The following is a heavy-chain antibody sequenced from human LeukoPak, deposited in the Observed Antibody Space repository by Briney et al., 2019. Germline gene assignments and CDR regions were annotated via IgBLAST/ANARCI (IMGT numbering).Heavy chain of an antibody. Sequence: TSSETLSLTCTVSGGSMISSSYYWGWIRQPPGKGLEWIGSIYYSGSTYYNPSLKSRVTISVDTSKNQFSLKLSSVTAADTAVYYCARLVTTVTTSDPDYWGQGTLVTVSS. CDR2: IYYSGST. CDR3: ARLVTTVTTSDPDY. V-gene: IGHV4-39*01. D-gene: IGHD4-17*01. J-gene: IGHJ4*02. CDR1: GGSMISSSYY.